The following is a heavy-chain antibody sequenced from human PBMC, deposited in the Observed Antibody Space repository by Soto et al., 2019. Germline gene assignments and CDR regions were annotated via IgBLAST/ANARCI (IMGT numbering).Heavy chain of an antibody. CDR2: INPSGGST. Sequence: ASVKVSCKASGYTFTSYYMHWVRQAPGQGLEWMGIINPSGGSTSYAQKFQGRVTMTRDTSTSTVYMELSSLRSEDTAVYYCARERVYYDFWSGYSQPLYYYGMDVWGQGTTVTV. CDR1: GYTFTSYY. V-gene: IGHV1-46*01. CDR3: ARERVYYDFWSGYSQPLYYYGMDV. D-gene: IGHD3-3*01. J-gene: IGHJ6*02.